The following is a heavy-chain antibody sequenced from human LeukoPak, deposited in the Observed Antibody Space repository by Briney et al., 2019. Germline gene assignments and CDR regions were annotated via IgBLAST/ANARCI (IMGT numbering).Heavy chain of an antibody. D-gene: IGHD3-10*01. CDR2: VWHDGSNR. Sequence: GGSLRLSCTAPGFTFSSYAIHWIRQAPGKGLEWVALVWHDGSNRYYADSVKGRSTISRDNSKNTVYLQMNSLRAEDTAAYYCARELFGSGSCPDYWGQGTLVTVSS. J-gene: IGHJ4*02. CDR3: ARELFGSGSCPDY. V-gene: IGHV3-33*01. CDR1: GFTFSSYA.